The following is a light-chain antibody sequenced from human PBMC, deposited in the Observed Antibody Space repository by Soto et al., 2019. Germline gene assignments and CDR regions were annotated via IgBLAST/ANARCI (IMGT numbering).Light chain of an antibody. CDR1: QSVSGSY. CDR2: AAS. V-gene: IGKV1-8*01. J-gene: IGKJ4*01. Sequence: TQSPGTLSLSPGERATLSCRASQSVSGSYLAWYQQKPGKAPKLLIYAASTLQSGVPSRFSGSGSGTDFTLTISCLQSEDFATYYCQQYYSYPSLTFGGGTKVEIK. CDR3: QQYYSYPSLT.